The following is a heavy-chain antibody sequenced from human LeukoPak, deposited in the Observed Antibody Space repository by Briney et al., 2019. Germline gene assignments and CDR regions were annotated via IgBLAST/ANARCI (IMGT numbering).Heavy chain of an antibody. CDR2: IGASGEST. V-gene: IGHV3-23*01. J-gene: IGHJ3*01. D-gene: IGHD5-24*01. Sequence: GGSQRLSCAPSGFTLSVSAMAWVRQAPGKGLEWVSLIGASGESTYYADSVKGRFTISRDNSKNTLSLQMNSLRVEDTAMYFCSKYIQLSAWGLGTVDTVSS. CDR3: SKYIQLSA. CDR1: GFTLSVSA.